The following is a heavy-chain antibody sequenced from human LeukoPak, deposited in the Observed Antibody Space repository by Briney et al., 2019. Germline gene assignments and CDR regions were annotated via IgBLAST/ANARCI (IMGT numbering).Heavy chain of an antibody. CDR3: ARSPRDGYNHDAFDI. CDR2: ISAYNGNT. CDR1: GYTFTSYG. D-gene: IGHD5-24*01. Sequence: GASVNVSCKASGYTFTSYGITWVRQAPGQGLEWMGWISAYNGNTNYAQNVQGRVTMTTDTSTSTAYMEMRSLRSDDTAVYYCARSPRDGYNHDAFDIWGQGTMVTVSS. J-gene: IGHJ3*02. V-gene: IGHV1-18*01.